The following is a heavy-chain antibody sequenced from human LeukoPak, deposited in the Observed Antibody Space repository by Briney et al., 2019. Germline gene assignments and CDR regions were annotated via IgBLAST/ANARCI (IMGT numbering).Heavy chain of an antibody. CDR1: GGSIRSTSYY. CDR3: ARLARREALPHSAFDI. Sequence: SETLSLTCTVSGGSIRSTSYYWSWIRQPPGKGLEWIGSVYYSGTTYYNPSFRSRLTMSVDTSNNPFSLKLSSVTAADTAMYYCARLARREALPHSAFDIWGQGTMDTVSS. V-gene: IGHV4-39*01. J-gene: IGHJ3*02. D-gene: IGHD1-14*01. CDR2: VYYSGTT.